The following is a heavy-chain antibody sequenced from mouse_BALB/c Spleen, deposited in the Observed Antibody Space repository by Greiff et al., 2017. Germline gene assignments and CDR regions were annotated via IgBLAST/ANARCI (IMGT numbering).Heavy chain of an antibody. V-gene: IGHV1S135*01. D-gene: IGHD2-14*01. CDR1: GYSFTSYY. CDR2: IDPFNGGT. CDR3: ATYYRYDGFAY. Sequence: LKQSGPELMKPGASVKISCKASGYSFTSYYMHWVKQSHGKSLEWIGYIDPFNGGTSYNQKFKGKATLTVDKSSSTAYMHLSSLTSEDSAVYYCATYYRYDGFAYWGQGTLVTVSA. J-gene: IGHJ3*01.